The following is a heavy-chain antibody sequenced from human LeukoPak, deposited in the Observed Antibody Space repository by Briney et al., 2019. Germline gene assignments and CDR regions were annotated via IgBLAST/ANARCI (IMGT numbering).Heavy chain of an antibody. Sequence: PGGSLRLSCAASGFIFSSYSMNWVRQAPGKGLEWVSSISSSSTYISYADSVKGRFTISRDNAKSSLYLQMNSLRVEDTAVYSCARDYYDSSGSFDYWGQGTLVTVSS. V-gene: IGHV3-21*01. D-gene: IGHD3-22*01. CDR3: ARDYYDSSGSFDY. CDR2: ISSSSTYI. J-gene: IGHJ4*02. CDR1: GFIFSSYS.